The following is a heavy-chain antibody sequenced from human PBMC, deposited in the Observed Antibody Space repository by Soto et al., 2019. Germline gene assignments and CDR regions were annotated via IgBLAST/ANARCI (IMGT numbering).Heavy chain of an antibody. CDR1: GFTFRSYA. CDR2: ISYDDGYKK. Sequence: PGGSLRLSCAASGFTFRSYAMHWVRQAPGKGLEWVAVISYDDGYKKYYADSVKGRFTISRDNSKSTLYLQMNSLRAEDTAVYYCARDKRDTYGDHVDYWGQGTLVTVSS. J-gene: IGHJ4*02. CDR3: ARDKRDTYGDHVDY. D-gene: IGHD4-17*01. V-gene: IGHV3-30-3*01.